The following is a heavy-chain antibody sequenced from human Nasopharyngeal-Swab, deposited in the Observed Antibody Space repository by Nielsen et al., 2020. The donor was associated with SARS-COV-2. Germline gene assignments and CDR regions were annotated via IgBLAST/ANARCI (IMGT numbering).Heavy chain of an antibody. D-gene: IGHD2-15*01. CDR3: ARDTPNYGMDV. CDR2: IHSSGTT. Sequence: SETLSLTCTVSGGSISTYYRSWIRQPPGKGLEWIGYIHSSGTTNYNPSLKSRVTISVDTSKNQFSLKLSSVTAADTAVYYCARDTPNYGMDVWGQGTSVTVSS. CDR1: GGSISTYY. V-gene: IGHV4-59*01. J-gene: IGHJ6*02.